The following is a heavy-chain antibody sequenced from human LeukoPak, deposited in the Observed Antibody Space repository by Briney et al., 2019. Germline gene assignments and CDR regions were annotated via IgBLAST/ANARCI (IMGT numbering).Heavy chain of an antibody. Sequence: GGSLRLSCAASGFTFDDYGMSWVSQAPGKGLEWVSGINWNGGSTGYADSVKGRFTISRDNAKNSLYLQMNSLRAEDTALYYCARDFGSGPVLGMDVWGQGTTVTVSS. CDR3: ARDFGSGPVLGMDV. V-gene: IGHV3-20*04. J-gene: IGHJ6*02. CDR2: INWNGGST. CDR1: GFTFDDYG. D-gene: IGHD3-3*01.